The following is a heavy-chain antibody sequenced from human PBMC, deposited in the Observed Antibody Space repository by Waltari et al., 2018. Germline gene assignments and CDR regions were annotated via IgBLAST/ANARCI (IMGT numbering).Heavy chain of an antibody. Sequence: QVQLQQSGPGLVKPSQTLSLTCAISGDSVFSNRAAWNWIRQSPSRGLEWLGMTYDMSKWYNDYAVYVKSRITINPDTYKNHFSLQFNAVTPEDTAVYYCAREYDYVWGTPDYYFDYWGQGTLVTVSS. CDR2: TYDMSKWYN. D-gene: IGHD3-16*01. CDR3: AREYDYVWGTPDYYFDY. CDR1: GDSVFSNRAA. V-gene: IGHV6-1*01. J-gene: IGHJ4*02.